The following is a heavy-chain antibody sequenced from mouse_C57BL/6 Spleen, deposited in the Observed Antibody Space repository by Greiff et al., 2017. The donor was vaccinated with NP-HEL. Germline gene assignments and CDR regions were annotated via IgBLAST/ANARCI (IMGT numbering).Heavy chain of an antibody. CDR3: ASYYDYDRGAFAY. D-gene: IGHD2-4*01. Sequence: VKLQQPGAELVKPGASVKLSCKASGYTFTSYWMHWVKQRPGQGLEWIGMIHPNSGSTNYNEKFKSKATLTVDKSSSTAYLQLSSLTSEDSAVYYCASYYDYDRGAFAYWGQGTLVTVSA. CDR1: GYTFTSYW. CDR2: IHPNSGST. V-gene: IGHV1-64*01. J-gene: IGHJ3*01.